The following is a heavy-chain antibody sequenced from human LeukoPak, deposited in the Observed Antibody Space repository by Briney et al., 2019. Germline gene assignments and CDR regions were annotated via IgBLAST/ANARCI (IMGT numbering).Heavy chain of an antibody. CDR3: AQIYTYGSSQFDY. D-gene: IGHD5-18*01. J-gene: IGHJ4*02. V-gene: IGHV3-48*03. Sequence: SLRLACAAAGFTFSHYEMNWIRQSPGKCLLEASYISSSGSNIYYADSVKGRFTISRDNAKNSLYLQMNSLRAEDTAVYYCAQIYTYGSSQFDYWGQGTLVTVSS. CDR1: GFTFSHYE. CDR2: ISSSGSNI.